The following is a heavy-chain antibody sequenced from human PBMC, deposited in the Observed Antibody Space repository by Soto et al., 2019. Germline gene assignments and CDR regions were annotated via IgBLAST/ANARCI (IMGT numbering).Heavy chain of an antibody. CDR3: ARGVGYFWSGYFHYYYGMDV. J-gene: IGHJ6*02. Sequence: KPSETLSLTCAVYGGSFSGYYWSWIRQPPGKGLEWIGEINHSGSTNYNPSLKSRVTISVDTSKNQFSLKLSSVTAADTAVYYCARGVGYFWSGYFHYYYGMDVWGQGTTVTVSS. CDR1: GGSFSGYY. CDR2: INHSGST. V-gene: IGHV4-34*01. D-gene: IGHD3-3*01.